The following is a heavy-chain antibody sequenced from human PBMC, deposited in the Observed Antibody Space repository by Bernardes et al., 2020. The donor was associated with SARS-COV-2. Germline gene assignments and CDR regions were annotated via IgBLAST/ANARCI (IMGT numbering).Heavy chain of an antibody. Sequence: GGSLRLSCAASGFTFNNYAMSWFRQTLGKGLEWISAVNSAGTTFYADSVRGRFTAARDNSKDTLYLQMSSLRSEDTAVYYCARVVSGPHVGADAFAVWGRGTTVTVSS. CDR3: ARVVSGPHVGADAFAV. D-gene: IGHD2-21*02. V-gene: IGHV3-23*01. J-gene: IGHJ3*01. CDR1: GFTFNNYA. CDR2: VNSAGTT.